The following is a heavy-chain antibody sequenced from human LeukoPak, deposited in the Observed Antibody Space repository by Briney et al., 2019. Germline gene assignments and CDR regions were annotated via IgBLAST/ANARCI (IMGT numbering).Heavy chain of an antibody. CDR3: ARDYYDSSGYDYYFDY. V-gene: IGHV3-30-3*01. J-gene: IGHJ4*02. CDR1: GFTFRSYA. CDR2: ISYDGSNT. Sequence: GGSLRLSCVDSGFTFRSYAMHWVRQAPGKGLEWVGVISYDGSNTYSADSVKGRFTISRDNSKNTLYLQMNNLGPGDTAVYYCARDYYDSSGYDYYFDYWGQGTLVTVSS. D-gene: IGHD3-22*01.